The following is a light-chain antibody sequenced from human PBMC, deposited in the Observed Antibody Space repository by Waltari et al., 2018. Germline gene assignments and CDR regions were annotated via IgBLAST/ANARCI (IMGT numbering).Light chain of an antibody. CDR2: VNSDGSH. V-gene: IGLV4-69*01. CDR1: SGHSTNI. J-gene: IGLJ3*02. CDR3: QTGGHGTWV. Sequence: QLVLTQSPSASASLGASVKLTCTLSSGHSTNIIAWHQQQPEKGTRYLMKVNSDGSHSKGDRIPVRFSGSSSGAEHYLTIASLQSEEEADYYCQTGGHGTWVFGGGTKLTVL.